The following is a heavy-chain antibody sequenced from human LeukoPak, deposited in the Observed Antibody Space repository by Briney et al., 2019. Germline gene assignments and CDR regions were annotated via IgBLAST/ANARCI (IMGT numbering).Heavy chain of an antibody. CDR2: ISDSGRDK. J-gene: IGHJ4*02. CDR3: ARDGRGHYHYDY. V-gene: IGHV3-11*04. Sequence: PGGSLRLSCAASEITFRDYYMSWIRQAPGKGLEWVSYISDSGRDKYYADSVKGRFTISRDNAKNSLYLQMNSLRVEDTAVYYCARDGRGHYHYDYWGQGILVTVSS. D-gene: IGHD3-16*02. CDR1: EITFRDYY.